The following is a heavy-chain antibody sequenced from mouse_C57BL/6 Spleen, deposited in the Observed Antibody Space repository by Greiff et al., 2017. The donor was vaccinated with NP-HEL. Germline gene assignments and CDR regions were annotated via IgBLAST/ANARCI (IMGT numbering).Heavy chain of an antibody. V-gene: IGHV5-4*03. CDR2: ISDCGRYT. J-gene: IGHJ4*01. CDR3: ARGLYDGYYGYAMDY. Sequence: EVKLVESGGGLVKPGGSLKLSCAASGFTFSSYAMSWVRQTPEKRLEWVATISDCGRYTYYADNVKGRFTISRDNAKNNLYLQMSHLKAEDTAMYYCARGLYDGYYGYAMDYWGQGVSVTVSS. CDR1: GFTFSSYA. D-gene: IGHD2-3*01.